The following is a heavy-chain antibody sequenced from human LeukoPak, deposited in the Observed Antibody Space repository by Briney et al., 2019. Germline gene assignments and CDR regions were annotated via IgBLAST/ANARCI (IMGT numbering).Heavy chain of an antibody. J-gene: IGHJ4*02. V-gene: IGHV4-34*01. Sequence: KPSETLSLTCAVTGGSFRGYYWTWIRQPPGKGLEWMGEINHSGGTNYNPSIKSRVTISVDASKNQFSLKLSSVTAADTAVYYCARGIVLTVYASFDYWGLGTLVTVSS. CDR1: GGSFRGYY. CDR2: INHSGGT. D-gene: IGHD2-8*01. CDR3: ARGIVLTVYASFDY.